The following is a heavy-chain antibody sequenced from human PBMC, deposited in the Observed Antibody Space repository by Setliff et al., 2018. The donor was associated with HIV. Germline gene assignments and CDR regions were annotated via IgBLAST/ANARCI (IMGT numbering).Heavy chain of an antibody. D-gene: IGHD6-6*01. Sequence: ASVKVSCKASGYTFTGYNLHWLRQAPGQGLEWMGVINPGSGATIYAQRFQGRLTMTRDTSTSTAYMELSSLRSEDTAVHYCARDPTGGAARFDYWGQGTLVTVSS. CDR2: INPGSGAT. J-gene: IGHJ4*02. CDR3: ARDPTGGAARFDY. V-gene: IGHV1-46*01. CDR1: GYTFTGYN.